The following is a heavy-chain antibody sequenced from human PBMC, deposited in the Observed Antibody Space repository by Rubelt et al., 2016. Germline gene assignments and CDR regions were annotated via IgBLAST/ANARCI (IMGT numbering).Heavy chain of an antibody. CDR3: ASFSLSAFDI. CDR2: ISYDGSNK. D-gene: IGHD3-3*01. V-gene: IGHV3-30*03. J-gene: IGHJ3*02. Sequence: AASGFTFSSYAMSWVRQAPGKGLEWVAVISYDGSNKYYADSVKGRFTISRDNSKNTLYLQMNSLRAEDTAVYYCASFSLSAFDIWGQGTMVTVSS. CDR1: GFTFSSYA.